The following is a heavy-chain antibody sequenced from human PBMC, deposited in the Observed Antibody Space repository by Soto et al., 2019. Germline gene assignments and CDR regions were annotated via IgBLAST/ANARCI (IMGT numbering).Heavy chain of an antibody. CDR3: ARTTNTGTDY. J-gene: IGHJ4*02. CDR1: GLSLNSNEMR. CDR2: IDWAGEK. V-gene: IGHV2-70*04. Sequence: SGPTLVNPTQTLTLTCTFSGLSLNSNEMRVTWIRQPPGKALDWLARIDWAGEKFYTSYLMTRLTISKDSSKNQVVLTISNMDPVDTATYYCARTTNTGTDYWGQGTLVTVAS. D-gene: IGHD1-1*01.